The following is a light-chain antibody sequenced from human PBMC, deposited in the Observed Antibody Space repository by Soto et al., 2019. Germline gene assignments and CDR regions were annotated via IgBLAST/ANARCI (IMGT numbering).Light chain of an antibody. J-gene: IGLJ2*01. CDR1: SSNIGAGHD. Sequence: QSVLTQPPSVSGAPGQRVTISCAGSSSNIGAGHDVHWYQQLPGTAPKLLIYGNSNRPSGVPDRFSGSKSGTSGSLAITGLQAEDEADYYCQSHDSSLSAVVFGGGTKLTVL. CDR2: GNS. CDR3: QSHDSSLSAVV. V-gene: IGLV1-40*01.